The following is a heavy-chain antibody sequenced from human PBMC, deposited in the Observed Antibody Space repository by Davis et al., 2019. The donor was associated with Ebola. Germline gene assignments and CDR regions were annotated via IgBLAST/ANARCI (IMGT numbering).Heavy chain of an antibody. CDR1: GFTFSNYG. J-gene: IGHJ5*02. D-gene: IGHD4-23*01. CDR2: IWYDGSNK. Sequence: PGGSLRLSCAASGFTFSNYGMSWVRQAPGKGLEWVALIWYDGSNKYYAGSVKGRFTISRDNSKNTLYLQMNSLRAEDTAVYYCARVGGNSVGGWFDPWGQGTLVTVSS. CDR3: ARVGGNSVGGWFDP. V-gene: IGHV3-33*08.